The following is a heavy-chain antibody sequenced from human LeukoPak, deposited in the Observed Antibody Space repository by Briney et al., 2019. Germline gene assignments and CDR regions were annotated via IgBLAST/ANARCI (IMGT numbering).Heavy chain of an antibody. CDR1: GDSVSGNSAA. Sequence: SQTLSLTCAISGDSVSGNSAAWNWIRQSPSRGLEWLGRTYYRSKWYNDYAVSVKSRITINPDTSKNQFSLQLNSVTPEDTAVYYCGRASHQYYYDSSGYYYFDYWGQGTLATVSS. D-gene: IGHD3-22*01. J-gene: IGHJ4*02. CDR3: GRASHQYYYDSSGYYYFDY. CDR2: TYYRSKWYN. V-gene: IGHV6-1*01.